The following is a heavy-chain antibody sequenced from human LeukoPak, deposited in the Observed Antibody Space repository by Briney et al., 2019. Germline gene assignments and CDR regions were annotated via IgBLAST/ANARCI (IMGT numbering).Heavy chain of an antibody. CDR1: GGSFSGYY. J-gene: IGHJ4*02. Sequence: SETLSLTCAVYGGSFSGYYWSWIRQPPGKGLEWIGEINHSGSTNYNPSLKSRVTISVDTSKNQFSLKLSSVTAADTAVYYCARGGISSSGWYVSGGYYFGYWGQGTLVTVSS. CDR3: ARGGISSSGWYVSGGYYFGY. D-gene: IGHD6-19*01. CDR2: INHSGST. V-gene: IGHV4-34*01.